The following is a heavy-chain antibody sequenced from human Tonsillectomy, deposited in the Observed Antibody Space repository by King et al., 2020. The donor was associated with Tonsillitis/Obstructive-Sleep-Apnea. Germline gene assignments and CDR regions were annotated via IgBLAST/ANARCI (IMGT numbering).Heavy chain of an antibody. CDR1: GFTFSSYA. CDR2: LSDSGSDT. D-gene: IGHD2-2*02. CDR3: AKGDCRSTSCYNFFYY. Sequence: VQLVESGGGLVQPGGSLRLSCAASGFTFSSYAMSWVRQAPGKGLEWVSSLSDSGSDTYYADPVRGRFTISRHNSKNTLYLQMNSLVAEDTAISYCAKGDCRSTSCYNFFYYWGQGTLVTVSS. J-gene: IGHJ4*02. V-gene: IGHV3-23*04.